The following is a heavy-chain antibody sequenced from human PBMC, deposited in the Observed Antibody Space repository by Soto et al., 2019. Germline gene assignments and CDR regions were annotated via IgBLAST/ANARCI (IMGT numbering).Heavy chain of an antibody. J-gene: IGHJ4*02. Sequence: SETLSLTCAVYGGSFSGYYWSWIRQPPGKGLEWIGEINHSGSTNYNPSLKSRVTISVDTSKNQFSLKLSSVTAADTAVYYCARGIVATRNHFDYWGQGTLVTVSS. V-gene: IGHV4-34*01. CDR1: GGSFSGYY. CDR3: ARGIVATRNHFDY. D-gene: IGHD5-12*01. CDR2: INHSGST.